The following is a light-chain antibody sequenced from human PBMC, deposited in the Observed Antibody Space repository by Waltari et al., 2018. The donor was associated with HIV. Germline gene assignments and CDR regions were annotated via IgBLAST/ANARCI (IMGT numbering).Light chain of an antibody. CDR2: SDV. CDR3: GVWDDGLNGPE. V-gene: IGLV1-44*01. CDR1: NSNNGTNT. Sequence: QSVLPQPPSASGTPGQRVTIPCSESNSNNGTNTLNRYQHLPGTAPKLLIFSDVQRPSGVPDRFSGSKSGTSASLAISGLQSEDEADYYCGVWDDGLNGPEFGGGTKLTVL. J-gene: IGLJ3*02.